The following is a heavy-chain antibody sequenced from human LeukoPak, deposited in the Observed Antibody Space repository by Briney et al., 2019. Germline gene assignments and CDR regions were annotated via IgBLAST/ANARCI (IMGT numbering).Heavy chain of an antibody. CDR3: ARGGYSYGSLVVFDY. Sequence: SETLSLTCGVYGGSFSGYYWNWIRQPPGKGLEWIGEINHSGSTYYNPSLKSRVTISVDTSKNQFSLRLSSVTAADTAVYYCARGGYSYGSLVVFDYWGQGTLVTVSS. CDR1: GGSFSGYY. J-gene: IGHJ4*02. V-gene: IGHV4-34*01. CDR2: INHSGST. D-gene: IGHD5-18*01.